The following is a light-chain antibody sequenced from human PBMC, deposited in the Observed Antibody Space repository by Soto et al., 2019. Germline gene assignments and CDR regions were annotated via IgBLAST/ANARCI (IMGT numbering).Light chain of an antibody. J-gene: IGLJ1*01. CDR2: EVN. V-gene: IGLV2-8*01. Sequence: QSVLTQPPSASGSPGQSVAISCTGTSSDVGGYNYVSWYQQHPGKAPKLMIYEVNKRPSGVPDRFSGSKSGNTASLTVSGLQAEHEPDYYCSSYAGSSNVFGTGTKVTVL. CDR3: SSYAGSSNV. CDR1: SSDVGGYNY.